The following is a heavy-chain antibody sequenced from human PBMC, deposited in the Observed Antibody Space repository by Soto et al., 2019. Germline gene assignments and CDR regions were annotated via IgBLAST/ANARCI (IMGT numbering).Heavy chain of an antibody. CDR2: INHSGST. J-gene: IGHJ5*02. Sequence: PSETLSLTCAVYGGSFSGYYWSWIRQPPGKGLEWIGEINHSGSTNYNPSLKSRVTISVDTSKNQFSLKLTSVTAADTAVYYCARGSQGWSDPWGQGTLVTVSS. CDR1: GGSFSGYY. V-gene: IGHV4-34*01. CDR3: ARGSQGWSDP.